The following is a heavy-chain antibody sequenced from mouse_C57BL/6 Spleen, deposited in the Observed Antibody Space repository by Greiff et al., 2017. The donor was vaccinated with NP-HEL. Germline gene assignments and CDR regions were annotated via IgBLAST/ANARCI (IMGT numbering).Heavy chain of an antibody. CDR3: AREGAYYSNRFAY. CDR2: ISDGGSYT. J-gene: IGHJ3*01. D-gene: IGHD2-5*01. CDR1: GFTFSSYA. Sequence: DVMLVESGGGLVKPGGSLKLSCAASGFTFSSYAMSWVRQTPEKRLEWVATISDGGSYTYYPDNVKGRFTISRDNAKNNLYLQMSHLKSEDTAMYYCAREGAYYSNRFAYWGQGTLVTVSA. V-gene: IGHV5-4*01.